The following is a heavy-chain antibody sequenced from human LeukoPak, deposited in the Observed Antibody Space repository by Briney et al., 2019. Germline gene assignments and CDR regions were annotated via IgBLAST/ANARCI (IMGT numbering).Heavy chain of an antibody. CDR1: GFTFSSYA. CDR3: ARDRTDYDYVWGSYRS. Sequence: PGGSLRLSCAASGFTFSSYAMHWVRQAPGKGLEWVAVISYDGSNKYYADSVKGRFTISRDNSKNTLYLQMNSLRAEDTAVYYCARDRTDYDYVWGSYRSWGQGTLVTVSS. D-gene: IGHD3-16*02. J-gene: IGHJ4*02. CDR2: ISYDGSNK. V-gene: IGHV3-30-3*01.